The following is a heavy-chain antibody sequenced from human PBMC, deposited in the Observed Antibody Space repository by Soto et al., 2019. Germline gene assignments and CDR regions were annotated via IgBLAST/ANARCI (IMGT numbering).Heavy chain of an antibody. J-gene: IGHJ6*02. V-gene: IGHV4-61*01. CDR1: GGSVSSGSYY. Sequence: SATLSLTCTVSGGSVSSGSYYWSWIRQPPGKGMEWIGYIYYSGSTNYNPSLKSRVTISVDTSKNQFSLKLSSVTAADTAVYYCARVYSSRGYGMDVWGQGTTVTVSS. CDR2: IYYSGST. CDR3: ARVYSSRGYGMDV. D-gene: IGHD6-13*01.